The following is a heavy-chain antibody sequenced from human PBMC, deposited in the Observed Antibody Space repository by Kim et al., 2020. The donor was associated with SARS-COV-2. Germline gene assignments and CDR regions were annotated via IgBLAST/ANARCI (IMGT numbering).Heavy chain of an antibody. Sequence: GGSLRLSCAASGFTFSSYSMNWVRQAPGKGLEWVSSISSSSSYIYYADSVKGRFTISRDNAKNSLYLQMNSLRAEDTAVYYCARVEGYCSSTSCYSYHYYGMDVWGQGTTVTVSS. CDR1: GFTFSSYS. CDR3: ARVEGYCSSTSCYSYHYYGMDV. V-gene: IGHV3-21*01. D-gene: IGHD2-2*01. J-gene: IGHJ6*02. CDR2: ISSSSSYI.